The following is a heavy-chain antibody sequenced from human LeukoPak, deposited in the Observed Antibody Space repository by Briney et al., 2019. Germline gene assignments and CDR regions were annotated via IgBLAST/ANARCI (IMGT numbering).Heavy chain of an antibody. CDR1: GVSFSDYY. Sequence: SETLSLTCAVPGVSFSDYYWTWIRQPPGKGLEWIGEINPSGTTYYNPSLNRRVIISADTSKKQFSLKLPSVTAADTAVYFCSRGTDAYKGGNYRGQGTLVTVSS. V-gene: IGHV4-34*01. CDR2: INPSGTT. J-gene: IGHJ4*02. CDR3: SRGTDAYKGGNY. D-gene: IGHD5-24*01.